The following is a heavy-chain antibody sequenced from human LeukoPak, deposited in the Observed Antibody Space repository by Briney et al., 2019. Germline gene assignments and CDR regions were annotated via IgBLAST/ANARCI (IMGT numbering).Heavy chain of an antibody. V-gene: IGHV1-2*02. CDR1: GYTFTGYY. D-gene: IGHD5-12*01. CDR3: AALRQVIVATIPVYDAFDI. J-gene: IGHJ3*02. Sequence: GASVKVSCKASGYTFTGYYMHWVRQAPGQGLGWMGWINPNSGGTNYAQKFQGRVTMTRDTSISTAYMELSRLRSDDTAVYYCAALRQVIVATIPVYDAFDIWGQGTMVTVSS. CDR2: INPNSGGT.